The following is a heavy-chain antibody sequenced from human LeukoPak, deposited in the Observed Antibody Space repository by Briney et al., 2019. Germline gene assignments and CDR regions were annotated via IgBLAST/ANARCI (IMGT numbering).Heavy chain of an antibody. CDR1: GGTFSSYA. D-gene: IGHD3-9*01. V-gene: IGHV1-69*13. CDR2: IIPIFGTA. CDR3: ASSAHYDILTGRGFDY. Sequence: SVKVSCKASGGTFSSYAISWVRQAPGQGLEWMGGIIPIFGTANYAQKFQGRVTITADESTSTAYMELSSLRSEDTAVYYCASSAHYDILTGRGFDYWGQGTLVTVSS. J-gene: IGHJ4*02.